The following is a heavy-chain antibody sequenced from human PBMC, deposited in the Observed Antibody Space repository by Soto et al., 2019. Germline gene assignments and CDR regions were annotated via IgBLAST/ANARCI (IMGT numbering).Heavy chain of an antibody. CDR2: ISGSGGST. CDR1: GFPFSGYA. V-gene: IGHV3-23*01. Sequence: EVQLSESGGGLVQPGGSLRLSCAASGFPFSGYAVTWVRQAPGKGLEWVSAISGSGGSTYYADSVEGRFTISRDNSKNTLYLQMNSLRAEDTAVYYCANLYDFWSGYYKYGLHFDYWGQGTLVTVSS. CDR3: ANLYDFWSGYYKYGLHFDY. D-gene: IGHD3-3*01. J-gene: IGHJ4*02.